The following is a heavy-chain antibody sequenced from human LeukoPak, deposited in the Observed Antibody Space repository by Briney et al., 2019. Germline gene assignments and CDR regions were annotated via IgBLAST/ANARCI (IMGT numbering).Heavy chain of an antibody. V-gene: IGHV3-48*04. J-gene: IGHJ5*02. CDR1: GFTFSTYS. D-gene: IGHD3-22*01. Sequence: GGSLRLSCAASGFTFSTYSMNWVRQAPGKGLEWISYISVSRSTIYYADSVKGRFTISRDNAKNSLYLQMNSLRAEDTAVYYCARDGLTMIVSNWFNPWGQGTLVTVSS. CDR2: ISVSRSTI. CDR3: ARDGLTMIVSNWFNP.